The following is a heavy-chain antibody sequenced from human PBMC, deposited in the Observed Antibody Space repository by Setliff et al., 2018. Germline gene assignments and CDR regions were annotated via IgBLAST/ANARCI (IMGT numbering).Heavy chain of an antibody. CDR2: ILFSGDT. CDR3: ARSMIQRNYYCGLDV. Sequence: SETLSLTCAVSGYSISSGFSWVWIRQSPGKGLEWIGRILFSGDTYYNPSLNSRVTISADTPKNQFSLNLSSVTAADTAVYYCARSMIQRNYYCGLDVWGQGTTVTVSS. V-gene: IGHV4-38-2*01. J-gene: IGHJ6*02. CDR1: GYSISSGFS. D-gene: IGHD3-16*01.